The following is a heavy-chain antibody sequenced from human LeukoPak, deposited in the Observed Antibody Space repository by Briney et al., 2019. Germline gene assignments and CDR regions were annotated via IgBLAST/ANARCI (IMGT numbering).Heavy chain of an antibody. CDR3: SRDSGAFCPFGY. J-gene: IGHJ4*02. CDR1: GGAISSTDW. D-gene: IGHD1-26*01. V-gene: IGHV4-4*02. Sequence: SQTLSLTCGVSGGAISSTDWSSWVRQPPGQGLDWIGEISLTGETNYNPSRTGRVTMSLAESRNKLSLDLASVSAAEAVIYYRSRDSGAFCPFGYCGQGTLV. CDR2: ISLTGET.